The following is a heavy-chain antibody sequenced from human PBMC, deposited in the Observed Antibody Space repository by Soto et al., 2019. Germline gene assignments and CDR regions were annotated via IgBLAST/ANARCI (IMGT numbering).Heavy chain of an antibody. D-gene: IGHD5-18*01. CDR1: GFIFRKYG. V-gene: IGHV3-30*18. Sequence: QVQLVESGGGVVQPGRSLRLSCAASGFIFRKYGMHWVRQAPGKGLEWVAVISYDGRETYNADSVKGRFTFSRDNSKNTLYLQMYSLRAEDTAVYYCAKDRDSYGSSYYFDYWGQGTLVTVSS. CDR3: AKDRDSYGSSYYFDY. J-gene: IGHJ4*02. CDR2: ISYDGRET.